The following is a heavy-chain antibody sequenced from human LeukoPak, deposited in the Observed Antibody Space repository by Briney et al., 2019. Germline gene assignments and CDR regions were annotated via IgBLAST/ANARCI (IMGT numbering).Heavy chain of an antibody. J-gene: IGHJ5*02. V-gene: IGHV4-31*03. CDR2: IYYSGST. CDR1: GGSISSGGYY. D-gene: IGHD6-13*01. Sequence: ASQTLSLTCTVSGGSISSGGYYWSWIRQHPGKGLEWIGYIYYSGSTYYNPSLKSRVTISVDTSKNQFSLKLSSVTAAVTAVYYCAADSSSSKRWSFDPWGQGTLVTVSS. CDR3: AADSSSSKRWSFDP.